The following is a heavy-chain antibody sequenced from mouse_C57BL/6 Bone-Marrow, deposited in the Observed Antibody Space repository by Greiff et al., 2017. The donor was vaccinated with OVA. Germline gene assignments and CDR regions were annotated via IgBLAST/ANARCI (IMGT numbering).Heavy chain of an antibody. CDR2: ISYDGSN. D-gene: IGHD1-1*01. Sequence: EVQRVESGPGLVKPSQSLSLTCSVTGYSITSGYYWNWIRQLPGNKLEWMGYISYDGSNNYKPSLKNRISITRDTSKNQFFLKLNSVTTEDAATYYCARRAFYPWFDYWGQGTTLTVSS. CDR3: ARRAFYPWFDY. V-gene: IGHV3-6*01. J-gene: IGHJ2*01. CDR1: GYSITSGYY.